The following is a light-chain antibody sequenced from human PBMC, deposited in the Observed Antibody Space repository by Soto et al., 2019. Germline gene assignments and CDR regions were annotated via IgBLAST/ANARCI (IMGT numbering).Light chain of an antibody. CDR1: SGHSSYA. V-gene: IGLV4-69*01. CDR3: QTWDTGIVV. CDR2: FNSDGSH. J-gene: IGLJ2*01. Sequence: QSVLTQSPSASDSLGASVKLTCTLSSGHSSYAIAWHQQQPEKGPRYLMKFNSDGSHNKGDGIPDRFSGSSSGAERYLTISSLQSEDEADYYCQTWDTGIVVFGGGTKLTVL.